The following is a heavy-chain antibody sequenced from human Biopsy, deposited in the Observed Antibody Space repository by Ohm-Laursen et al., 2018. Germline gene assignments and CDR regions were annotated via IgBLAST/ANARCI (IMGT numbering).Heavy chain of an antibody. CDR1: GGSLKNYY. CDR3: ARDRDRRGWFDP. D-gene: IGHD1-14*01. J-gene: IGHJ5*02. CDR2: IYTSGIT. Sequence: PSQTLSLTCTVSGGSLKNYYWSWIRQPAGKGLEWIGQIYTSGITNYNPSLKSRVTMSVDTSKNKFSLRVSSVTAADTAVYYCARDRDRRGWFDPWGQGTLVAVSS. V-gene: IGHV4-4*07.